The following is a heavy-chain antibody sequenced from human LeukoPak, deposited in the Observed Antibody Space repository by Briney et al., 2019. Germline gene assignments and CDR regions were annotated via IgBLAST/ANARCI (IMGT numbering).Heavy chain of an antibody. CDR2: ISYSGGST. D-gene: IGHD3-22*01. V-gene: IGHV3-23*01. CDR1: GFTFSSYA. CDR3: AKVEYYDRTGHAFRPWYFDL. Sequence: GGSLRLSCAASGFTFSSYAMSWVRQAPGKGLERVSFISYSGGSTYYADSVKGRFTISRDNSKNTLYLQMNSLRDEDTAVYYCAKVEYYDRTGHAFRPWYFDLWGRGTLVTVSS. J-gene: IGHJ2*01.